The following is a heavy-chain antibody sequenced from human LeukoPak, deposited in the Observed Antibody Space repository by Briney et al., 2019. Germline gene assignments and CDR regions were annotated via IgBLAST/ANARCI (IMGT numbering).Heavy chain of an antibody. CDR3: ARASYYYDSSGYYSLKLDY. CDR2: INHSGST. D-gene: IGHD3-22*01. V-gene: IGHV4-34*01. J-gene: IGHJ4*02. Sequence: SETLSLTCAVYGGSFSGYYWSWIRQPPGKGLEWIGEINHSGSTNYNPSLKSRVTTSVDTSKNQFSLKLSSVTAADMAVYYCARASYYYDSSGYYSLKLDYWGQGTLVTVSS. CDR1: GGSFSGYY.